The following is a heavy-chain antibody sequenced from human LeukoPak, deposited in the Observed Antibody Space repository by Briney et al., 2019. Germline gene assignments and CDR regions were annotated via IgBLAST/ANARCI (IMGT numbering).Heavy chain of an antibody. V-gene: IGHV3-7*01. CDR1: GFTFSNYW. J-gene: IGHJ6*03. D-gene: IGHD6-13*01. Sequence: GGSLRLSCVASGFTFSNYWMSWVRQAPGKGLEWVANIKQDGSEKYYVDSVKGRFTISRDNAKKSLYLQMNSLRAEDTAVYYCAKDGIAAAGTIVYYYYMDVWGKGTTVTVSS. CDR3: AKDGIAAAGTIVYYYYMDV. CDR2: IKQDGSEK.